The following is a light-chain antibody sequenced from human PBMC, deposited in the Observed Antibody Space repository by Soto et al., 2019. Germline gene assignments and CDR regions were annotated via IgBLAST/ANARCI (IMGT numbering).Light chain of an antibody. V-gene: IGLV6-57*02. CDR1: SDSIARNY. CDR3: QSYDGSDHWV. CDR2: EDD. J-gene: IGLJ3*02. Sequence: NFMLTQPHSVSESPGKTVTISCTGSSDSIARNYVQWYQQRPGSAPTTVIYEDDQRPSGVPDRFSGSIDSSSNSASLTISGLKTEDEADYYCQSYDGSDHWVFGGGTKVTVL.